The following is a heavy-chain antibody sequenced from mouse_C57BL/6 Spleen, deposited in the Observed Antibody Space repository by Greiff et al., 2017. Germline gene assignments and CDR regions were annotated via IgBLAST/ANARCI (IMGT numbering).Heavy chain of an antibody. D-gene: IGHD2-2*01. CDR2: INPGSGGT. Sequence: VQGVESGAELVRPGTSVKVSCKASGYAFTNYLIEWVKQRPGQGLEWIGVINPGSGGTNYNEKFKGKATLTADKSSSTAYMQLSSLTSEDSAVYFCARLGLRYYFDYWGQGTTLTVSS. J-gene: IGHJ2*01. CDR3: ARLGLRYYFDY. V-gene: IGHV1-54*01. CDR1: GYAFTNYL.